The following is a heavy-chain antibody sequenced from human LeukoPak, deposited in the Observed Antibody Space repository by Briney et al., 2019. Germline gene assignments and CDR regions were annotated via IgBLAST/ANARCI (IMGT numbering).Heavy chain of an antibody. CDR2: IIPIFGTA. J-gene: IGHJ6*02. D-gene: IGHD6-19*01. CDR3: ARDLSPYSSGWYYYYGMDV. V-gene: IGHV1-69*01. CDR1: GGTFSSYA. Sequence: SVKVSCKASGGTFSSYAISWVRQAPGQGLEWMGGIIPIFGTANYAQKFQGRVTITADESTSTAYMELSSLRPEDTAVYYCARDLSPYSSGWYYYYGMDVWGQGTTVTVSS.